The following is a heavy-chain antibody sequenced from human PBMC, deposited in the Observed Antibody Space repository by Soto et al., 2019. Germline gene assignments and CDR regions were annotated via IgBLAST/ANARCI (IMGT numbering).Heavy chain of an antibody. CDR2: IIPIFGTA. V-gene: IGHV1-69*01. CDR1: GGTFSSYA. J-gene: IGHJ3*02. Sequence: QVQLVQSGAEVKKPGSSVKVSCKASGGTFSSYAISWVRQAPGQGLEWMGGIIPIFGTANYAQKFQGRVTITADESTSTAYMELSSLRSEDTAVYYCAKDRQNFNSVWDPFDIWGQGTMVTVSS. D-gene: IGHD1-20*01. CDR3: AKDRQNFNSVWDPFDI.